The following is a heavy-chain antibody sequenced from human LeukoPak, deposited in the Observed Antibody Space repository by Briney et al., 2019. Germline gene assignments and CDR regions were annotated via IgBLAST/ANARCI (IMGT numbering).Heavy chain of an antibody. V-gene: IGHV3-21*01. Sequence: GGSLRLSCAASEFTFSVYTINWVRQAPGKGLEWVSSISSSSNYIYYADSVKGRFTISRDNAKNSLYLQMNSLRAEDTAVYYCARCKNDYDDYVFDYWGQGTLVTVSS. D-gene: IGHD4-17*01. J-gene: IGHJ4*02. CDR1: EFTFSVYT. CDR2: ISSSSNYI. CDR3: ARCKNDYDDYVFDY.